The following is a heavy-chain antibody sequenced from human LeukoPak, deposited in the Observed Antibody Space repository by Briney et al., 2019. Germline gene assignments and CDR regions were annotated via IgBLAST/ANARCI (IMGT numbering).Heavy chain of an antibody. Sequence: ASVKVSCKASGGTFSNYAISWVRQAPGQGLEWMGWINPNSGGTNYAQKFQGRVTMTRDTSISTAYMELSRLRSDDTAVYYCARDPGYNWFDPWGQGTLVTVSS. CDR1: GGTFSNYA. CDR3: ARDPGYNWFDP. J-gene: IGHJ5*02. CDR2: INPNSGGT. V-gene: IGHV1-2*02.